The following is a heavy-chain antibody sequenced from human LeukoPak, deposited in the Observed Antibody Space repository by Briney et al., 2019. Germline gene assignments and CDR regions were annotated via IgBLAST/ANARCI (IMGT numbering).Heavy chain of an antibody. J-gene: IGHJ4*02. CDR3: ARRCSYAYGYLDY. D-gene: IGHD5-18*01. V-gene: IGHV1-2*02. Sequence: ASVKVSCKASGYAFTGYYMHWVRQAPGQGPEWMGWINPNSGGTNYVQKFQGRVTMTRDTSVSTAYMELNSLKSDDTAVYYCARRCSYAYGYLDYWGQGTLVTVSS. CDR2: INPNSGGT. CDR1: GYAFTGYY.